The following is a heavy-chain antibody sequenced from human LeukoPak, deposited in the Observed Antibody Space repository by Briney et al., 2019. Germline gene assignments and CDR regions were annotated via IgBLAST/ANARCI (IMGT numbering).Heavy chain of an antibody. Sequence: GGSLRLSCAASGFTFSSYSMNWVRQAPGKGLECVSSISSSSSYIYYADSVKGRFTISRDNAKNSLYLQMNSLRAEDTAVYYCARDLGIAVAGSLRSDYWGQGTLVTVSS. V-gene: IGHV3-21*01. CDR3: ARDLGIAVAGSLRSDY. CDR1: GFTFSSYS. CDR2: ISSSSSYI. D-gene: IGHD6-19*01. J-gene: IGHJ4*02.